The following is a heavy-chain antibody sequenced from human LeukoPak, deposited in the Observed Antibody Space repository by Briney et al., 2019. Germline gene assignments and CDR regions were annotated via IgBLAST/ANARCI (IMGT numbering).Heavy chain of an antibody. CDR3: ARLDSSGGYVLDY. D-gene: IGHD6-19*01. Sequence: PSETLSLTCAVYGGSFSGYYWSWIRQPPGKGLEWIGEINHSGSTNYNPSLKSRVTISVDTSKNQFSLKLSSVTAADTAVYYCARLDSSGGYVLDYWGQGTLVTVSS. CDR2: INHSGST. J-gene: IGHJ4*02. CDR1: GGSFSGYY. V-gene: IGHV4-34*01.